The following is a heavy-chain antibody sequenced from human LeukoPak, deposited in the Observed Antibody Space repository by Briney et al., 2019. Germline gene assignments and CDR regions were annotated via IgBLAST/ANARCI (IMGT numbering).Heavy chain of an antibody. J-gene: IGHJ4*02. D-gene: IGHD6-19*01. CDR2: IYYSGST. Sequence: SETLSLTCTVSGGSISSSSYYWGWIRQPPGKGLEWIGSIYYSGSTYYNPSLKSRVTISVYTSKNQFSLKLSSVTAADTAVYXXXXXXXXXVAGTVDYWGQGTLVTVSS. V-gene: IGHV4-39*01. CDR1: GGSISSSSYY. CDR3: XXXXXXXVAGTVDY.